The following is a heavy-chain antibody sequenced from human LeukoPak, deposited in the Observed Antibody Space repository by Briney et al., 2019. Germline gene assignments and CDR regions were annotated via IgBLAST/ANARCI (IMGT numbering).Heavy chain of an antibody. CDR1: GGSISSGDYY. V-gene: IGHV4-30-4*08. J-gene: IGHJ3*02. D-gene: IGHD2-2*01. CDR2: IYYSGST. CDR3: AGGVPTAPDDAFDI. Sequence: PSETLSLTCTVSGGSISSGDYYWSWIRQPPGKGLEWIGYIYYSGSTYYNPSLKSRVTISVDTSKNQFSLKLSSVTAADTAVYYCAGGVPTAPDDAFDIWGQGTMVTVSS.